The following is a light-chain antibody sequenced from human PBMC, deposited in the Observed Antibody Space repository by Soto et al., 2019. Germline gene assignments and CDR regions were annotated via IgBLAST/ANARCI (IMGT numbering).Light chain of an antibody. V-gene: IGKV1-39*01. CDR2: GAS. CDR3: QRSYGSPPWT. Sequence: IQITHSPSSLSASVVHRVTITCRASQTISIFLNWYQQKPGKAPKLLIYGASTLQGGVPSRFSGSGSGTDFTLTISRLQPEDFATYYCQRSYGSPPWTFGQGTKVDIK. CDR1: QTISIF. J-gene: IGKJ1*01.